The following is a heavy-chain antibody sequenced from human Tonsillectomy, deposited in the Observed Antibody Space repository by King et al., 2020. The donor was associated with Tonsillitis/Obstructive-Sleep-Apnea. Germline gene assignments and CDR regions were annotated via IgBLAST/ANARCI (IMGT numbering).Heavy chain of an antibody. Sequence: VQLVESGPGLVKPSETLSLTCTVSGGSISSYYWSWIRQPPEKGLEWIGYIYYSGSTNYNPSLKSRVTISVDTSKNQFSLKLSSVTAADTAVYYCAREGGEGYYYYAMDVWGQGTTVTVSS. CDR3: AREGGEGYYYYAMDV. D-gene: IGHD2-21*01. V-gene: IGHV4-59*01. CDR1: GGSISSYY. CDR2: IYYSGST. J-gene: IGHJ6*02.